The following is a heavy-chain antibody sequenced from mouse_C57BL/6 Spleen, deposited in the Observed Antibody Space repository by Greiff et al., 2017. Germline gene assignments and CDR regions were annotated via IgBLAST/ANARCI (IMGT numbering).Heavy chain of an antibody. V-gene: IGHV2-2*01. Sequence: QVQLQQSGPGLVQPSQSLSITCTVSGFSLTSYGVHWVRQSPGKGLEWLGVIWSGGSTDYNAAFISRLSISKDNSKSQVFFKMNSLQADDTAIYYCARGDYGSSYRFAYWGQGTLVTVSA. CDR1: GFSLTSYG. D-gene: IGHD1-1*01. CDR3: ARGDYGSSYRFAY. CDR2: IWSGGST. J-gene: IGHJ3*01.